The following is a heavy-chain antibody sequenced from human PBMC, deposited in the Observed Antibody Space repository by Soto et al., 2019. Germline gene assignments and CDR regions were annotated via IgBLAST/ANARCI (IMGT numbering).Heavy chain of an antibody. J-gene: IGHJ4*02. CDR2: IRSKAYGGTT. D-gene: IGHD2-15*01. CDR3: TSATYVVAPTQGYYFDD. Sequence: GGSLRLSCTASGFTFGDYAMSWFRQAPGKGLEWVGFIRSKAYGGTTEYAASVKGRFTISRDDSKSIAYLQMNSLKTEDTAVYYCTSATYVVAPTQGYYFDDWGQRTLVTVSS. CDR1: GFTFGDYA. V-gene: IGHV3-49*03.